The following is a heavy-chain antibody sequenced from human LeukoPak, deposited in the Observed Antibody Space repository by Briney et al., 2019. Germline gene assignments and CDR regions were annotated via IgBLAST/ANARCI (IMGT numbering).Heavy chain of an antibody. V-gene: IGHV4-61*02. D-gene: IGHD1-7*01. CDR2: IDVGGAT. CDR3: AGGPSSLELLKT. CDR1: GGSISSSSYY. Sequence: SETLSLTCTVSGGSISSSSYYWGWIRQPAGKGLEWIARIDVGGATNYNPSLKSRVSIAVDPSKNQFSLKVISVTAADTALYFCAGGPSSLELLKTWGQGTLVTVSS. J-gene: IGHJ5*02.